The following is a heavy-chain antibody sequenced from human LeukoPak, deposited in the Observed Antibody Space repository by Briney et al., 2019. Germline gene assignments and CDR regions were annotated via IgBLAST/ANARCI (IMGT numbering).Heavy chain of an antibody. CDR1: GFTFSSYA. CDR2: ISGSGGST. V-gene: IGHV3-23*01. Sequence: PGGSLRLSCAASGFTFSSYAVSWVRQAPGKGLEWVSAISGSGGSTYYADSVKGRFTISRDNSKNTLYLQMNSLRAEDTAVYYCALTYYYDSSGYYYGDFDYWGQGTLVTVSS. J-gene: IGHJ4*02. D-gene: IGHD3-22*01. CDR3: ALTYYYDSSGYYYGDFDY.